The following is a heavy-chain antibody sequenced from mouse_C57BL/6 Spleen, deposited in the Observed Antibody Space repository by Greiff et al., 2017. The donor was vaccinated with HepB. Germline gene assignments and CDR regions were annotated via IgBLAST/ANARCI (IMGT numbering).Heavy chain of an antibody. V-gene: IGHV5-17*01. J-gene: IGHJ2*01. Sequence: DVMLVESGGGLVKPGGSLKLSCAASGFTFSDYGMHWVRQAPEKGLEWVAYISSGSSTIYYADTVKGRFTISRDNAKNTLFLQMTSLRSEDTAMYYCAKYYLDYWGQGTTLTVSS. D-gene: IGHD1-1*01. CDR1: GFTFSDYG. CDR2: ISSGSSTI. CDR3: AKYYLDY.